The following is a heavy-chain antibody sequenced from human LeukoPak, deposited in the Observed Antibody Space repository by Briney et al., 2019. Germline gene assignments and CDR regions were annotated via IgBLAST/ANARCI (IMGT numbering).Heavy chain of an antibody. D-gene: IGHD3-10*01. CDR1: GYSFTSYW. Sequence: GEXLKISCKGSGYSFTSYWIGWVRQMPGKGLEWMGIIYPGDSDTRYSPSFQGQVTISADKSISTAYLQWSSLKASDTAMYYCARHGPRYYYGSGSSPNNWFDPWGQGTLVTVSS. J-gene: IGHJ5*02. CDR2: IYPGDSDT. V-gene: IGHV5-51*01. CDR3: ARHGPRYYYGSGSSPNNWFDP.